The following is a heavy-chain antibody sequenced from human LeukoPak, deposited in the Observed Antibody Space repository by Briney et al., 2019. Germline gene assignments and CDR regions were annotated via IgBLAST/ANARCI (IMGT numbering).Heavy chain of an antibody. CDR1: GASISSYY. Sequence: SETLSLTCTVSGASISSYYWSWIRQPPGKGLEWIGYIDYSGSTNYTPSLKSQVAISVDTSKNQFSLKLSSVTAADTALYYCAREAWVSGDSKYRYYGIDVWGQGTTVTVSS. D-gene: IGHD4-17*01. V-gene: IGHV4-59*01. J-gene: IGHJ6*02. CDR2: IDYSGST. CDR3: AREAWVSGDSKYRYYGIDV.